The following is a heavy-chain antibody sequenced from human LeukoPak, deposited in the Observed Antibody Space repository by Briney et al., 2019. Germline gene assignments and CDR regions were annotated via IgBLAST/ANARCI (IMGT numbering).Heavy chain of an antibody. CDR2: ISSGSSYI. CDR1: GFTFSTYS. CDR3: ATTSYGDYSNDY. V-gene: IGHV3-21*01. D-gene: IGHD4-17*01. J-gene: IGHJ4*02. Sequence: GGSLRLSCATSGFTFSTYSMNWVRQAPGKGLEWVSSISSGSSYIYYADSVKGRFTISRDSAKNSLYLQMNSLRAEDTAVYYCATTSYGDYSNDYWGQGTLVTVSS.